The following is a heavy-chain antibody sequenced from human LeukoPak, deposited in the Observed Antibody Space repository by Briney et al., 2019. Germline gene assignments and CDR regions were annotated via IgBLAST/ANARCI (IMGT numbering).Heavy chain of an antibody. CDR2: INPNSGGT. D-gene: IGHD1-14*01. Sequence: ASVKVSCKASGYTXTDYYIHGVRQAPGQGLELMGWINPNSGGTNYTQKFQGRVTMTRDTSISTAYLELNRLTSDDTAVYYCARVLARYGNLDYWGQGILVTVSS. J-gene: IGHJ4*02. CDR3: ARVLARYGNLDY. CDR1: GYTXTDYY. V-gene: IGHV1-2*02.